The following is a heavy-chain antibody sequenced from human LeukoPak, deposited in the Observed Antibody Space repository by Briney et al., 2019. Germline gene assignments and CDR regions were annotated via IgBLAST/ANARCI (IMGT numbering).Heavy chain of an antibody. Sequence: GASVKVSCKASGYTFTGYYMHWVRQAPGQGLEWMGWINPNSGGTNYAQKFQGRVTMTRDTSISTAYMELSRLRSDDTAVYYCAREGYCSSTSCYEVGYWGQGTLVTVSS. CDR3: AREGYCSSTSCYEVGY. CDR1: GYTFTGYY. V-gene: IGHV1-2*02. D-gene: IGHD2-2*01. J-gene: IGHJ4*02. CDR2: INPNSGGT.